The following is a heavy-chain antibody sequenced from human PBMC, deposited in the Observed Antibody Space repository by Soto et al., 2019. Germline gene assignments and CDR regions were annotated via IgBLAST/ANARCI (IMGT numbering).Heavy chain of an antibody. D-gene: IGHD3-22*01. J-gene: IGHJ6*02. CDR2: ISYDGSNK. Sequence: SLRLSCAASGFTFSSYGMHWVRQAPGKGLEWVAVISYDGSNKYYADSVKGRFTISRDNSKNTLYLQMNSLRAEDTAVYYCAKDQPPGDSSGYYDYYGMDVWGQGTTVTVSS. CDR1: GFTFSSYG. V-gene: IGHV3-30*18. CDR3: AKDQPPGDSSGYYDYYGMDV.